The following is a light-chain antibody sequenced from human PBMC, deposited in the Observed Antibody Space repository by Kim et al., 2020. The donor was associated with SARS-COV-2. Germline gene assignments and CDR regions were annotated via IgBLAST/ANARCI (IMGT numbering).Light chain of an antibody. Sequence: DIHMTQSPSTLSASVGDRVTITCRASQSISSWLAWYQQKPGKAPKLLIHKASTLESGVPSRFSGSGSGTEFTLTISSLQPDDCGTYYCQQYSSYATFGQGTKVDIK. V-gene: IGKV1-5*03. CDR2: KAS. CDR1: QSISSW. J-gene: IGKJ1*01. CDR3: QQYSSYAT.